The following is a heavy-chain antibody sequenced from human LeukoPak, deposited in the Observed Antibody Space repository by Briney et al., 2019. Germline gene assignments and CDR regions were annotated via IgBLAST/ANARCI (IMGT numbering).Heavy chain of an antibody. CDR1: GGSISNSDYY. CDR3: ARHSGYYGSGSYYSY. V-gene: IGHV4-39*01. D-gene: IGHD3-10*01. Sequence: PSETLSLTCTVSGGSISNSDYYWGWIRQPPGRGLEWIGSIYYSGSAFSNPSLKSQVTISVDTSKNQISLKLTSVTAADTAVYYCARHSGYYGSGSYYSYWGRGTLVTVSS. CDR2: IYYSGSA. J-gene: IGHJ4*02.